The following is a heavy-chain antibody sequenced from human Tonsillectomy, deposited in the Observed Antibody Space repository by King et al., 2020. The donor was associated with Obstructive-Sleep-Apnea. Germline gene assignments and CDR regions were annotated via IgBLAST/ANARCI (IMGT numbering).Heavy chain of an antibody. J-gene: IGHJ2*01. CDR3: ARDKKNYTSSWYPYWYFDL. D-gene: IGHD6-13*01. CDR2: MYTTGST. V-gene: IGHV4-4*07. CDR1: GGSISGYF. Sequence: QLQESGPGLVKPSETLSLTCTVSGGSISGYFWSWIRQPAGKGLEWIGRMYTTGSTNYNPSLKSRVTMSFDTSKNQFSLKLSSLSAADTAVYYCARDKKNYTSSWYPYWYFDLWVRGTLVTVSS.